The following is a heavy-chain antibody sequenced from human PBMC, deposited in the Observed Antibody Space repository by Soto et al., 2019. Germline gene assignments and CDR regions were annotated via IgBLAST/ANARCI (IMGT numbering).Heavy chain of an antibody. CDR2: FDPEDGET. J-gene: IGHJ4*02. CDR1: GYTLTELS. V-gene: IGHV1-24*01. Sequence: ASVKVSCKVSGYTLTELSMHWVRQAPGKGLEWMGGFDPEDGETIYAQKFQGRVTMTEDTSTDTAYMELSSLRSEDTAVYYCATDHYYDSSGLIAVWGQGTLVTVSS. CDR3: ATDHYYDSSGLIAV. D-gene: IGHD3-22*01.